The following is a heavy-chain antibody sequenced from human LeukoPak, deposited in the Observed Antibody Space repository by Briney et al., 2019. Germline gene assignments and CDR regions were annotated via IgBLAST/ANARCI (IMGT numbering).Heavy chain of an antibody. CDR2: IYHSGST. CDR1: GYSISSGYY. CDR3: ARHEDIVVVPAAARGAFDI. Sequence: PSETLSLTCAVSGYSISSGYYWGWIRQPPGKGLEWIGSIYHSGSTYYNPSLKSRVTISVDTSKNQFSLKLSSVTAADTAVYYCARHEDIVVVPAAARGAFDIWGQGTMVTVSS. J-gene: IGHJ3*02. V-gene: IGHV4-38-2*01. D-gene: IGHD2-2*01.